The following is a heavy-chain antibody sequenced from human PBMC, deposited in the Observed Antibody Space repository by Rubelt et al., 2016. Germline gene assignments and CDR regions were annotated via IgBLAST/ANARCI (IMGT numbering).Heavy chain of an antibody. CDR2: INHSGST. CDR3: AKHSYWYFDL. CDR1: GNSVSSGDYY. D-gene: IGHD1-26*01. V-gene: IGHV4-61*08. J-gene: IGHJ2*01. Sequence: QVQLQESGPGLVKPSETLSLTCSVSGNSVSSGDYYWSWIRQPPGKGLEWIGEINHSGSTNYNPSLKSRVTISVDTSKKRVSLRLSSVTAADTAVYYCAKHSYWYFDLWGRGTLVTVSS.